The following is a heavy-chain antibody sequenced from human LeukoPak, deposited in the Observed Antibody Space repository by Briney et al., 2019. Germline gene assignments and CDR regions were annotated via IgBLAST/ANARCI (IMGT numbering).Heavy chain of an antibody. D-gene: IGHD2-15*01. J-gene: IGHJ6*03. V-gene: IGHV1-8*02. CDR1: GYTFTSYG. Sequence: ASVKVSCKASGYTFTSYGISWVRQAPGQGLEWMGWMNPNSGNTGYAQKFQGRVTMTRDTSISTAYMELSSLRSEDTAVYYCARGTSCRGGSCYSDGYMDVWGKGTTVTVFS. CDR3: ARGTSCRGGSCYSDGYMDV. CDR2: MNPNSGNT.